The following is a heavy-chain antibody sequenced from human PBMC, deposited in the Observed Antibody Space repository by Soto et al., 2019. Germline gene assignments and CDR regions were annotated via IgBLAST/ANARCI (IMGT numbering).Heavy chain of an antibody. V-gene: IGHV4-34*02. CDR1: GESFSGYY. CDR2: INHSGST. J-gene: IGHJ4*02. Sequence: QVQLQQWGAGLLKPSETLSLTCAVYGESFSGYYWSWIRQPPGKGLEWIGEINHSGSTNYDPSLKSRVTITVDTSKSQCSLKLSSVTAADTAVYYCARALRYSGSCLDYWGQGTLVTVSS. CDR3: ARALRYSGSCLDY. D-gene: IGHD1-26*01.